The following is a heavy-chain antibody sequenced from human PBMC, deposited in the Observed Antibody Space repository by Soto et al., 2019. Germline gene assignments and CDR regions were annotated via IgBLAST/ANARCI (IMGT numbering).Heavy chain of an antibody. CDR1: GFTFSDYY. V-gene: IGHV3-11*01. CDR3: ARECSSTSCYYYYGMDV. J-gene: IGHJ6*02. D-gene: IGHD2-2*01. Sequence: GGSLRLSCAASGFTFSDYYMSWIRQAPGKGLEWVSYISSSGSTIYYADSVKGRFTISRDNAKNSLYLQMNSLRAEDTAVYYCARECSSTSCYYYYGMDVWGQGTTVTVSS. CDR2: ISSSGSTI.